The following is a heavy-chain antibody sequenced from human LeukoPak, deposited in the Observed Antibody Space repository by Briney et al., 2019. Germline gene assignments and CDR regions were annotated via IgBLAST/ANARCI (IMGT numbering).Heavy chain of an antibody. J-gene: IGHJ6*03. V-gene: IGHV3-30*04. Sequence: GGSLRLSCAASGFTFSSYAMHWVRQAPGKGLEWVAVISYDGSNKYYADSVKGRFTISRDNSKNTLYLQMNSLRAEDTAVYYCARDSQEQWLVLALYYYYYYMDVWGKGTTVTVSS. D-gene: IGHD6-19*01. CDR2: ISYDGSNK. CDR3: ARDSQEQWLVLALYYYYYYMDV. CDR1: GFTFSSYA.